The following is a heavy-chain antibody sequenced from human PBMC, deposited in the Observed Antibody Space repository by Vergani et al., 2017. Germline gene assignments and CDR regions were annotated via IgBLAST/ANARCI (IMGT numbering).Heavy chain of an antibody. Sequence: EVQLLESGGDLVQPGGSLRLSCAASGFTFSSYSMNWVRQAPGKGLEWVSSITSTGATINYADSVKGRFTISRDNAKKFLYLQMNNLRAEDTALYYCASRVSAGGGLDTWGQGTLVTVS. CDR1: GFTFSSYS. CDR2: ITSTGATI. J-gene: IGHJ5*02. CDR3: ASRVSAGGGLDT. D-gene: IGHD2-15*01. V-gene: IGHV3-48*04.